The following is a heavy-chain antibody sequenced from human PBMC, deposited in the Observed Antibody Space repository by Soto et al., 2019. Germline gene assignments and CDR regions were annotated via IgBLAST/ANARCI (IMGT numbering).Heavy chain of an antibody. CDR3: VVAVAGTAYFDY. Sequence: TLSRTCTVSGGYISSGGYYWSWISQHPGKGLEWIGYNYYSGSTYYNPSLKSRVTISVDTSKNQFSLKLSSVTAADTAVYYCVVAVAGTAYFDYWGQGTLVTGSS. CDR2: NYYSGST. CDR1: GGYISSGGYY. V-gene: IGHV4-31*03. D-gene: IGHD6-19*01. J-gene: IGHJ4*02.